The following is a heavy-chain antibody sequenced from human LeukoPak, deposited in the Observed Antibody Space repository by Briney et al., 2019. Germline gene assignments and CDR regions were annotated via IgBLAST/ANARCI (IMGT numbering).Heavy chain of an antibody. CDR3: AKIPYNWNYGLPIDARFDY. J-gene: IGHJ4*02. D-gene: IGHD1-7*01. Sequence: PGGSLRLSCAASGFTFSSYGMHWVRQAPGKGLEWVAFIRYDGSNKYYADSVKGRFTISRDNSKNTLYLQMNSLRAEDTAVYYCAKIPYNWNYGLPIDARFDYWGQGTLVTVSS. V-gene: IGHV3-30*02. CDR1: GFTFSSYG. CDR2: IRYDGSNK.